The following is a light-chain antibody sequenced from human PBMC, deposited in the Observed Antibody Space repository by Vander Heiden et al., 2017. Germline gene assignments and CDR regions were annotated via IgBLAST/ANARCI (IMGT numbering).Light chain of an antibody. CDR3: QQYDSTPFT. Sequence: IVLTQSPDCLAGSLGERATINCKSSQSVLYSSNNKNYLAWYQQKPGQPPKLLIYWASTRESGVPDRFTASGSGTDFTLTISSLQAEDVAVYYCQQYDSTPFTFGHGTKVDIK. CDR1: QSVLYSSNNKNY. CDR2: WAS. J-gene: IGKJ3*01. V-gene: IGKV4-1*01.